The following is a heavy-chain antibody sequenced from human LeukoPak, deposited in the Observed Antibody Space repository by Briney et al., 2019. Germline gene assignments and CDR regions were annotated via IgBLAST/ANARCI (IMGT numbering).Heavy chain of an antibody. CDR1: GSTFSTYW. CDR2: INSDGRSS. V-gene: IGHV3-74*01. D-gene: IGHD3-10*02. J-gene: IGHJ6*02. Sequence: PGGSLRLSCAASGSTFSTYWMHWVRQAPGKGLVWVSHINSDGRSSSYADSVKGRFTISRDNAKNTLYLQMNSLRAEDTAVYYCARCSGSYCYYYGMDVWGQGTTVTVSS. CDR3: ARCSGSYCYYYGMDV.